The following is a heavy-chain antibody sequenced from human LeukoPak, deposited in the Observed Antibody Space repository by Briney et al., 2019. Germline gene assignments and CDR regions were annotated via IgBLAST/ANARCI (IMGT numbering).Heavy chain of an antibody. CDR2: IYYSGST. Sequence: PSETLSLTCTVSGGSISSYYWSWIRQPPGKGLEWIGYIYYSGSTNYNPSLKSRVTISVDTSKNQFSLKLSSVTAADTAVYYCASLAARASIVATIDYWGQGTLVTVSS. D-gene: IGHD5-12*01. J-gene: IGHJ4*02. CDR1: GGSISSYY. V-gene: IGHV4-59*01. CDR3: ASLAARASIVATIDY.